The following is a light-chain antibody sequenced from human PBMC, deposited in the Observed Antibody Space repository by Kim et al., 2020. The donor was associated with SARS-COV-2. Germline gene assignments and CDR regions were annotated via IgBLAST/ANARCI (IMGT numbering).Light chain of an antibody. Sequence: EVVLTQSPEFQSVTPKEKVTITCRASQSIDGSLHWYQHKPGQSPKLLINYSFQSSSGVPSRFSGSGSGTDYTLTIRSLEAEDVATYYCQQSRISPITFGGGTKVDIK. V-gene: IGKV6-21*01. CDR1: QSIDGS. CDR3: QQSRISPIT. J-gene: IGKJ4*01. CDR2: YSF.